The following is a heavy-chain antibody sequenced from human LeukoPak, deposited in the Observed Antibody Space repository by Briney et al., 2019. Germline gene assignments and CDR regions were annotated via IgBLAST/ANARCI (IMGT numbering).Heavy chain of an antibody. Sequence: GGSLRLSCAASGFTFSGTAMYWVRQASGKGLEWVGHIRSKANSYATAYAASVKGRFTISRDDSKNTAYLQMNSLKTEDTAVYYCARASRGHDYWGQGTLVTVSS. D-gene: IGHD3-10*01. CDR1: GFTFSGTA. CDR2: IRSKANSYAT. J-gene: IGHJ4*02. V-gene: IGHV3-73*01. CDR3: ARASRGHDY.